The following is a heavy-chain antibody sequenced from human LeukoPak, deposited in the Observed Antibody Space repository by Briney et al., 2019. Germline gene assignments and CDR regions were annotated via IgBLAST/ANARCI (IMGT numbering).Heavy chain of an antibody. V-gene: IGHV3-15*01. CDR1: GFPFSDAW. J-gene: IGHJ4*02. D-gene: IGHD6-6*01. CDR2: IKSKRDAETT. CDR3: TTDGGIGPRPIFDY. Sequence: GGSLRLSCAASGFPFSDAWLSWVRQAPGKGLEWVGRIKSKRDAETTDYGAPVKGRFTISRDDSKNTVYLQMSSLRSEDTAMYFCTTDGGIGPRPIFDYWGQGSLVTVSS.